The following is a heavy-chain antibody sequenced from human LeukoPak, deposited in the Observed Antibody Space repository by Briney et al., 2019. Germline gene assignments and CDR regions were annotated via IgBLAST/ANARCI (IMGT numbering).Heavy chain of an antibody. CDR2: IKGDETEK. J-gene: IGHJ4*02. CDR1: GFTFSDYW. D-gene: IGHD3-16*01. V-gene: IGHV3-7*03. Sequence: PGGSLRLSCAASGFTFSDYWMHWVRRAPGKGLEWVANIKGDETEKYYVDSVKGRFIISRDNAKNSLYLQMNTLRADDTAVYYCARDGFGTGSNWGQGTLVTVSS. CDR3: ARDGFGTGSN.